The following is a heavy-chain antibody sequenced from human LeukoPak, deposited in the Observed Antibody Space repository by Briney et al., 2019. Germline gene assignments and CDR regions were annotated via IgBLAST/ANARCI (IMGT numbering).Heavy chain of an antibody. CDR2: INPNSGGR. D-gene: IGHD3-10*01. CDR1: GYTLTDYY. V-gene: IGHV1-2*02. Sequence: ASVKVSCKASGYTLTDYYIRWVRQAPGQGLEWMGWINPNSGGRNYAQKFQGRVTMTRDTSINTAYVEVSGLRSDDTAVYYCARTPSFGSVAFDIWGQGTMVTVSS. J-gene: IGHJ3*02. CDR3: ARTPSFGSVAFDI.